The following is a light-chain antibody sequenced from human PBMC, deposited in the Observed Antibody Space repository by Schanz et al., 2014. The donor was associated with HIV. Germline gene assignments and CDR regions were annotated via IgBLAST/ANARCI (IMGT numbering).Light chain of an antibody. CDR3: SSYVDTYSVV. J-gene: IGLJ2*01. Sequence: QSALTQPTSVSGSPGQSITISCTGASMAFSSSNFVSWYQQHPGEAPRLIIYDVTSRPSGVSARFSASKTGNTAYLTISGLQAEDEADYYCSSYVDTYSVVFGGGTKLTVL. CDR2: DVT. V-gene: IGLV2-14*03. CDR1: SMAFSSSNF.